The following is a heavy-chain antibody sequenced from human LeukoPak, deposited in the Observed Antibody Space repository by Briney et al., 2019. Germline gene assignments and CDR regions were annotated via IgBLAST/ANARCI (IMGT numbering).Heavy chain of an antibody. D-gene: IGHD6-13*01. CDR1: GGSISNYY. CDR3: ARASWWQQLYYFDY. Sequence: SETLSLTCTVSGGSISNYYCSWTRQPAGKGLEWIGRFYISGNTNYNPSLKSRVTMSVDTSKNQFSLKLTSVTAADTAVYYCARASWWQQLYYFDYWGQGTLVTVSS. CDR2: FYISGNT. J-gene: IGHJ4*02. V-gene: IGHV4-4*07.